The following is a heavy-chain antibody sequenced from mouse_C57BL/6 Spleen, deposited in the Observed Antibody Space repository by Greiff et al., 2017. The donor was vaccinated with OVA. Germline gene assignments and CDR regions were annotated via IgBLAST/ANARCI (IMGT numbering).Heavy chain of an antibody. V-gene: IGHV5-17*01. CDR3: ARSWGSVYWYFDV. CDR2: ISSGSSTI. Sequence: EVMLVESGGGLVKPGGSLKLSCAASGFTFSDYGMHWVRQAPEKGLEWVAYISSGSSTIYYAATVQGRFTISRDNAKNTLFLQMSSLRSEDTAMYYCARSWGSVYWYFDVWGTGTTVTVSS. D-gene: IGHD4-1*01. J-gene: IGHJ1*03. CDR1: GFTFSDYG.